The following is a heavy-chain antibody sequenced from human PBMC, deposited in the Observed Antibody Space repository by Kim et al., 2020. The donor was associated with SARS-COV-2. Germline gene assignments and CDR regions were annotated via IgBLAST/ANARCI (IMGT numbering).Heavy chain of an antibody. CDR3: IAVAVRGNYYYGMDV. V-gene: IGHV4-39*01. J-gene: IGHJ6*02. D-gene: IGHD6-19*01. Sequence: PSLKSRVTISVDTSKNQFSLKLSSVTAADTAVYYCIAVAVRGNYYYGMDVWGQGTTVTVSS.